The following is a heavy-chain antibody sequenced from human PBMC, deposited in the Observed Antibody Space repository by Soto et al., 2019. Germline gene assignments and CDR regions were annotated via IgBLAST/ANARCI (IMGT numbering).Heavy chain of an antibody. Sequence: EVQLVESGGGLVQPGGSLRLSCVVSGITFSTYRMHWVRQAPGKGLVWVSHIKSDGTVTHYTDSVRGRFIISRDNAKNTLFLQMNSLRAEETAVYYCARENYDFWRGYYLDYWGQGTLVTVSS. CDR1: GITFSTYR. V-gene: IGHV3-74*01. D-gene: IGHD3-3*01. CDR2: IKSDGTVT. J-gene: IGHJ4*02. CDR3: ARENYDFWRGYYLDY.